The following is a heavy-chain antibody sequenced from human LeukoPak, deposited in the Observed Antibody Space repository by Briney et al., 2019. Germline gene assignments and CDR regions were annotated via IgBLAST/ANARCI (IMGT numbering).Heavy chain of an antibody. V-gene: IGHV4-59*01. CDR1: GGSISSYY. D-gene: IGHD3-22*01. Sequence: SETLSLTCTVSGGSISSYYWSWIRQPPGKGLGWVGYIYYSGSTNYNPSLKSRVTISVDTSKNQFSLKLSSVTAADTAVYYCARAPYYYDSSGYLRAFDIWGQGTMVTVSS. J-gene: IGHJ3*02. CDR3: ARAPYYYDSSGYLRAFDI. CDR2: IYYSGST.